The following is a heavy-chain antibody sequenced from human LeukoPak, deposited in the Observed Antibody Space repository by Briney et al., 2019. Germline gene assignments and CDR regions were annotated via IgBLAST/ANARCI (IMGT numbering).Heavy chain of an antibody. CDR2: AYPGDSDT. CDR1: GYSFTSYW. Sequence: GESLKISCKGSGYSFTSYWIGWVRQMPGKGPEWMGIAYPGDSDTRYSPSFQGQVTISADKSISTAYLQRSSLKASDTAIYYCARCSTAWPLDYWGQGTLVTVSS. V-gene: IGHV5-51*01. CDR3: ARCSTAWPLDY. D-gene: IGHD2-8*02. J-gene: IGHJ4*02.